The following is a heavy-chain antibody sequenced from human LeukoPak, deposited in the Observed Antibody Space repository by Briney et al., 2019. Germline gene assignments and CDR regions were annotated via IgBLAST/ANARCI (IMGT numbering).Heavy chain of an antibody. CDR3: ARLTRATDYFDN. J-gene: IGHJ4*02. V-gene: IGHV4-39*01. CDR2: FYYSGST. Sequence: SETLSLTCTVSGGSISSSSYYWGWIRQPPGKGLEWIGSFYYSGSTYYNPSLTSRVTISVDTSKNQFSLKVNSVTAADTAVYYCARLTRATDYFDNWGQGTLVTVSS. D-gene: IGHD1-26*01. CDR1: GGSISSSSYY.